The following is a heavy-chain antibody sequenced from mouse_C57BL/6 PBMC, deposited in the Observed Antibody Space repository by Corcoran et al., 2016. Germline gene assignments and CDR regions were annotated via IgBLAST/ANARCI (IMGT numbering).Heavy chain of an antibody. V-gene: IGHV8-12*01. CDR3: ARRTDYGSSYWYVDV. CDR1: GVSLSTSGMG. J-gene: IGHJ1*03. CDR2: IYWDDDK. D-gene: IGHD1-1*01. Sequence: QVTLKESGPGILQSSQTLSLTCSFSGVSLSTSGMGVSWIRQPSGKGLEWLAHIYWDDDKRYNPSLKSRLTISKDTSRNQVFLKITSGDTADTATYYCARRTDYGSSYWYVDVWGTGTTVTVSS.